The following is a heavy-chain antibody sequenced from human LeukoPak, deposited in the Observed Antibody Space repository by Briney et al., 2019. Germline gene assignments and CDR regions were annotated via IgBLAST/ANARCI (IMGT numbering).Heavy chain of an antibody. CDR1: GFTLRKAG. CDR3: TTLGTVTTGSEYYFDY. J-gene: IGHJ4*02. CDR2: IKRKTDGGTT. D-gene: IGHD4-17*01. V-gene: IGHV3-15*01. Sequence: GGSLRLSCAASGFTLRKAGMTWVRRAPGKGRRGVGGIKRKTDGGTTDYAAPVKGRFTISRDDSKNTLHLQMNSLKTEDTAVYYCTTLGTVTTGSEYYFDYWGQGTLVTVSS.